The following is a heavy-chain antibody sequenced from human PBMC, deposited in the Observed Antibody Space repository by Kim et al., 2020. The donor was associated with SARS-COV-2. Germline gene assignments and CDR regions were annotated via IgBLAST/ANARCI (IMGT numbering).Heavy chain of an antibody. D-gene: IGHD3-3*01. CDR2: ISYDGSNK. V-gene: IGHV3-30-3*01. J-gene: IGHJ3*02. CDR1: GFTFSSYA. Sequence: GGSLRLSCAASGFTFSSYAMHWVRQAPGKGLEWVAVISYDGSNKYYADSVKGRFTISRDNSKNTLYLQMNSLRAEDTAVYYCARDLFKPRAFDIWGQGT. CDR3: ARDLFKPRAFDI.